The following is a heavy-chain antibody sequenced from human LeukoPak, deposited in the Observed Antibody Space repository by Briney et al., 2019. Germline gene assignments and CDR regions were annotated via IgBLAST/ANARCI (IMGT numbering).Heavy chain of an antibody. Sequence: SETLSLTCAVYGGSFSGYYWSWIRQPPGKGLEWIGEINHSGSTNYNPSLKSRVTTSVDTSKNQFSLKLSSVTAADTAVYYCARDHYSSGWSGDYYYGMDVWGQGTTVTVSS. CDR3: ARDHYSSGWSGDYYYGMDV. CDR1: GGSFSGYY. CDR2: INHSGST. V-gene: IGHV4-34*01. D-gene: IGHD6-19*01. J-gene: IGHJ6*02.